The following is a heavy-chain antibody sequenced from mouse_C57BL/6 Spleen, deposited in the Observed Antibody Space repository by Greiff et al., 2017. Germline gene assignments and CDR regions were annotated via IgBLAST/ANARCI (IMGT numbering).Heavy chain of an antibody. V-gene: IGHV5-4*01. J-gene: IGHJ1*03. D-gene: IGHD4-1*01. CDR2: ISDGGSYT. Sequence: EVHLVESGGGLVKPGGSLKLSCAASGFTFSSYAMSWVRQTPEKRLEWVATISDGGSYTYYPDNVKGRFTISRDNAKNNRYLQMSHLKSEDTAMXYCARSTLGRDWYADVWGTGTTVTVSS. CDR1: GFTFSSYA. CDR3: ARSTLGRDWYADV.